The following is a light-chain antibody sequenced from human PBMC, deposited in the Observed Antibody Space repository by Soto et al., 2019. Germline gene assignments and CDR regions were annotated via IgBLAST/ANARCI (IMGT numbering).Light chain of an antibody. Sequence: EKVMTQSPATLSGSPGERATLSCRASQNVKTRLAWYQQKPGQAPRLLIFDAFTRATGIPARFSGSASGTDFTLTISSLQSEDSGVYSCKQYVEWPLTFGGGTKVEIK. V-gene: IGKV3-15*01. CDR2: DAF. J-gene: IGKJ4*01. CDR1: QNVKTR. CDR3: KQYVEWPLT.